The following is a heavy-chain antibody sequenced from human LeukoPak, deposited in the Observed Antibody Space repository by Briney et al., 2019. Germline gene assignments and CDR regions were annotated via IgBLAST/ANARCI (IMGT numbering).Heavy chain of an antibody. Sequence: GGSLRLSCAASGFTFDTYAMHWVRQAPGKGLQWMAVISHDGTHRYSIDSVKGRFTISRDNSKNTLYVQMNSLRPEDTAMYYCAKDRAPLNIAASGTPDYWGQGTLVTVSS. J-gene: IGHJ4*02. D-gene: IGHD6-6*01. CDR2: ISHDGTHR. CDR1: GFTFDTYA. V-gene: IGHV3-30*18. CDR3: AKDRAPLNIAASGTPDY.